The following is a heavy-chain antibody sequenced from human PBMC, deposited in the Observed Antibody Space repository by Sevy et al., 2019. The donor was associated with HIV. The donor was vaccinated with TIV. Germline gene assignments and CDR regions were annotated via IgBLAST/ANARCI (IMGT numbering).Heavy chain of an antibody. D-gene: IGHD6-6*01. CDR3: ARLRRIAARPTHSDY. Sequence: SETLSLTCTVSGGSVSSGSYYWSWIRQPPGKGLEWIGYIYYSGSTNYHPSLKSRVTISVDTSKNQFSLKLSSVTAADTAVYYCARLRRIAARPTHSDYWGQGTLVTVSS. CDR2: IYYSGST. CDR1: GGSVSSGSYY. J-gene: IGHJ4*02. V-gene: IGHV4-61*01.